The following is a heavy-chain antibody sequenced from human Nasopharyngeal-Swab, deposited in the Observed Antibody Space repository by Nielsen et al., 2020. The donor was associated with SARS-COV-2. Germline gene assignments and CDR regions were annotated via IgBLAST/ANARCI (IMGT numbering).Heavy chain of an antibody. Sequence: GESLKISCAASGFTFSGFALHWARQAPGKGLEWVAVTSHDGTDSYYADSVEGRFTVSRDNSRNTLYLQMNRLLPEDTAVYYCARDPGPIAYCGADCFFGSHEYWGQGTLVTVSS. J-gene: IGHJ4*02. D-gene: IGHD2-21*02. CDR3: ARDPGPIAYCGADCFFGSHEY. V-gene: IGHV3-30-3*01. CDR2: TSHDGTDS. CDR1: GFTFSGFA.